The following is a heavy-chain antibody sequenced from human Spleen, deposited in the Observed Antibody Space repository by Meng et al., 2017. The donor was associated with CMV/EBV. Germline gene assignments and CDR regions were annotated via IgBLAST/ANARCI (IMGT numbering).Heavy chain of an antibody. J-gene: IGHJ4*02. V-gene: IGHV3-23*01. D-gene: IGHD1-26*01. CDR3: AKDLDSGSYYYFDY. CDR1: GFKFVSYT. CDR2: ISGSGGST. Sequence: GGSLRLSCAGSGFKFVSYTMNWVRQVPGKGLEWVSAISGSGGSTYYADSVKGRLTISRDNSKNTLYLQMNSLRAEDTAVYYCAKDLDSGSYYYFDYWGQGTLVTVSS.